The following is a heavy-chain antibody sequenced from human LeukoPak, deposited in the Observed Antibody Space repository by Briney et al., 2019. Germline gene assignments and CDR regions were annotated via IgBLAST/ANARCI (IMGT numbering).Heavy chain of an antibody. D-gene: IGHD3-9*01. CDR2: IIPIFGTA. V-gene: IGHV1-69*13. Sequence: SVKVSCKASGGTFSSYAISWVGQAPGQGLEWMGGIIPIFGTANYAQKFQGRVTITADESTSTAYMELSSLRSEDTAVYYCARDGELRYFDWLKNYYYGMDVWGKGTTVTVSS. CDR3: ARDGELRYFDWLKNYYYGMDV. CDR1: GGTFSSYA. J-gene: IGHJ6*04.